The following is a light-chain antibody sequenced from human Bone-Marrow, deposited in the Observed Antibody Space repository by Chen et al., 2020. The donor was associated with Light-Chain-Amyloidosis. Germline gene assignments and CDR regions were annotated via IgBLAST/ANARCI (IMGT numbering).Light chain of an antibody. CDR2: DDS. Sequence: SYVLTQPSSVSVAPGQTATIACGGNNIGSTSVHWYQPTPGQAPLLVVYDDSDRPSGIPERWSGSNSGNAATLTISRVEAGDEADYDGQVWDRSSDRPVFGGGTKLTVL. J-gene: IGLJ3*02. CDR3: QVWDRSSDRPV. V-gene: IGLV3-21*02. CDR1: NIGSTS.